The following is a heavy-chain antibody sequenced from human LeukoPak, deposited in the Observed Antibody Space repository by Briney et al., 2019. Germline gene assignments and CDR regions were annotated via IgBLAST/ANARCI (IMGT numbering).Heavy chain of an antibody. CDR1: GFALSNYA. D-gene: IGHD2-8*01. CDR3: AKDVCTSPRCLLYFDS. J-gene: IGHJ4*02. CDR2: ISGFNT. V-gene: IGHV3-23*01. Sequence: GGSLRLSCTTSGFALSNYAMNWVRQAPGKGPEWVSGISGFNTYYADSVKGRFTIFGDNSKNVLYLQMDRLRAEDTAVYSCAKDVCTSPRCLLYFDSWGQGTLVTVSS.